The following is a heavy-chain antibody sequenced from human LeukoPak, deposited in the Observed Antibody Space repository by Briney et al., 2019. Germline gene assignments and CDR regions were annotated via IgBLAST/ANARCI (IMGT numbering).Heavy chain of an antibody. CDR2: IIPIFGTA. Sequence: GASVKVSCKASGGTFGSYAISWVRQAPGQGLEWMGGIIPIFGTANYAQKFQGRVTITADESTSTAYMELSSLRSEDTAVYYCASLGFGNSSGGSFGWYYYYYYYYMDVWGKGTTVTVSS. D-gene: IGHD6-19*01. J-gene: IGHJ6*03. CDR3: ASLGFGNSSGGSFGWYYYYYYYYMDV. CDR1: GGTFGSYA. V-gene: IGHV1-69*13.